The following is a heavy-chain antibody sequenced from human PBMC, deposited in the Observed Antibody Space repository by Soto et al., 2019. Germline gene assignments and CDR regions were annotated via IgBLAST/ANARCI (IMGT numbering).Heavy chain of an antibody. D-gene: IGHD2-2*01. CDR3: ALIKDCSRTDCFLASFDP. V-gene: IGHV2-26*01. J-gene: IGHJ5*02. CDR1: GLSLSNAKLG. Sequence: QVTLKESGPVLVKPTETLTLTCTVSGLSLSNAKLGVSWIRQSPGKALEWLAHIFSNDDKSYSTSLDRRLTISKDTSKSQVVLTMTNLDPVDSGTYYCALIKDCSRTDCFLASFDPWGQGTLVTVSS. CDR2: IFSNDDK.